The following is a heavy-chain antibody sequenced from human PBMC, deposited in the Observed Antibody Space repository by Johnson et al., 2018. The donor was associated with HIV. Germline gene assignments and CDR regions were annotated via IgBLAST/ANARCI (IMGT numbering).Heavy chain of an antibody. J-gene: IGHJ3*02. CDR2: ISNRGSTI. Sequence: QVQLVESGGGLVKPGGSLRLSCAVSEFRFSDFYMRWIRQAPWKGLEWVSYISNRGSTICYVDSVKGRFTVSRDNAKNSLFLQMDSLRGEDTALYYCAREALDAFDIWGQGTMVTVSS. CDR1: EFRFSDFY. CDR3: AREALDAFDI. V-gene: IGHV3-11*01.